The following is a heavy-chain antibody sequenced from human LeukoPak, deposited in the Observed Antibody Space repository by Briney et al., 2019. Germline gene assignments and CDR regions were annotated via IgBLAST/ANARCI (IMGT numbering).Heavy chain of an antibody. V-gene: IGHV2-5*01. D-gene: IGHD3-22*01. Sequence: SGPTLVNPTQTLTLTCTFSGFSLSTSGVGVGWIRQPPGKALEWLALIYWNDDKRYSPSLKSRLTITKDTSKNQVVLTMTNMDPVDTATYYCAHSISYYDGSGYYGEDAFDIWGQGTMVTVSS. J-gene: IGHJ3*02. CDR2: IYWNDDK. CDR1: GFSLSTSGVG. CDR3: AHSISYYDGSGYYGEDAFDI.